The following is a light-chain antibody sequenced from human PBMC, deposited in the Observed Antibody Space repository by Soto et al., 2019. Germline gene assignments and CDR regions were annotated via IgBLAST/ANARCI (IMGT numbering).Light chain of an antibody. J-gene: IGKJ1*01. CDR2: GAS. Sequence: EIVMTQSPATLSVSPGERATLSCRASQRVSSKLAWYQQKPGQAPGLLIYGASTRATGIPARFSGSGSGTELTLTISSLQSEDFAVYYCQQYNNWPGTFGQGTKVEIK. V-gene: IGKV3-15*01. CDR3: QQYNNWPGT. CDR1: QRVSSK.